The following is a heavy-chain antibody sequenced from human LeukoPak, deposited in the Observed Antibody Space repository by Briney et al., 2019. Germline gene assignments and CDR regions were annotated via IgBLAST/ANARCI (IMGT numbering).Heavy chain of an antibody. J-gene: IGHJ4*02. CDR2: ISGSGGST. V-gene: IGHV3-23*01. Sequence: GGSLRLSCAASGFTFSSYAMSWVRQAPGKGLEWVSAISGSGGSTYYADSVKGRFTISRDNSKNTLYLQMNSLRAEDTAVYYCAKVQWRRDGYNYPAFDYRGQGTLVTVSS. D-gene: IGHD5-24*01. CDR3: AKVQWRRDGYNYPAFDY. CDR1: GFTFSSYA.